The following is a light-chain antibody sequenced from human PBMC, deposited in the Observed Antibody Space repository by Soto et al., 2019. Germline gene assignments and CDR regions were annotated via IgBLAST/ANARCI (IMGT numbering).Light chain of an antibody. CDR2: DVT. Sequence: QSALTQPRSVSGSPGQSVTISCTGTSSDVGGSVSWFQQHPGKAPKLMIYDVTKRPSGVPARFSGSKSANTASLTISGLQADDEADYYCCSSADSYVLFGGGTQLTVL. V-gene: IGLV2-11*01. J-gene: IGLJ2*01. CDR3: CSSADSYVL. CDR1: SSDVGGS.